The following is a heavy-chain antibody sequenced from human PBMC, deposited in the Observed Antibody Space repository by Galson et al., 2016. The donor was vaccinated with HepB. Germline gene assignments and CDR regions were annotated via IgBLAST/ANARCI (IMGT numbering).Heavy chain of an antibody. D-gene: IGHD3-10*01. CDR3: ARDPTPRQYGSANYYYYMDV. Sequence: SLRLSCAASGFTFSSYSMNWVRQAPGKGLEWITFISGSSSSIYYADSVKGRFTISRDNAKNSLYLQLNSLRDDDTAVYYCARDPTPRQYGSANYYYYMDVWGKGTTVTVSS. CDR1: GFTFSSYS. CDR2: ISGSSSSI. J-gene: IGHJ6*03. V-gene: IGHV3-48*02.